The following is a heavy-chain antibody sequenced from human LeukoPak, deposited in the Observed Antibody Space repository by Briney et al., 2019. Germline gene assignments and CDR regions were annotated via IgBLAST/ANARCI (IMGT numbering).Heavy chain of an antibody. D-gene: IGHD3-10*01. CDR3: ARSTNSRPYYYGSGNYFDY. CDR2: IIPIFGTA. J-gene: IGHJ4*02. V-gene: IGHV1-69*01. Sequence: SVKVSCKASGGTFSSYAISWVRQAPGQGLEWMGGIIPIFGTANYARKFQGRVTITADESTSTAYMELSSLRSEDTAVYYCARSTNSRPYYYGSGNYFDYWGQGTLVTVSS. CDR1: GGTFSSYA.